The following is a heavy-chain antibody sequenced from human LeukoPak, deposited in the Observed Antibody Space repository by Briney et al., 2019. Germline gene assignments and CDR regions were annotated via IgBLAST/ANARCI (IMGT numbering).Heavy chain of an antibody. J-gene: IGHJ4*02. V-gene: IGHV3-43D*03. CDR1: GFTFDDYA. CDR2: ISWDGEDT. CDR3: GKDISTRYGDYVDH. Sequence: GSLRLSCAASGFTFDDYAMHWVRQAPGKGLEWVSLISWDGEDTYYAESVRGRFTISRDNSKNSLSLQMNSLRTEDTALYYCGKDISTRYGDYVDHWGQGTRVTVSS. D-gene: IGHD4-17*01.